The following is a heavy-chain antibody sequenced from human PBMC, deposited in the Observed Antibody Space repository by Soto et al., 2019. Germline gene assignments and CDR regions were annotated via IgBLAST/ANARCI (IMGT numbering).Heavy chain of an antibody. D-gene: IGHD2-8*01. CDR2: AYYSGDT. Sequence: PSETLSLTCTVSGGSISSYYWSWIRQPPGKGLEWIGYAYYSGDTGYNPSLKSRVTMAVDTSKSQVSLKLSSVTAADTAVYYCARDRSTYGGGGTGEVKENWFDPWGQGALVTVSS. CDR3: ARDRSTYGGGGTGEVKENWFDP. V-gene: IGHV4-59*01. CDR1: GGSISSYY. J-gene: IGHJ5*02.